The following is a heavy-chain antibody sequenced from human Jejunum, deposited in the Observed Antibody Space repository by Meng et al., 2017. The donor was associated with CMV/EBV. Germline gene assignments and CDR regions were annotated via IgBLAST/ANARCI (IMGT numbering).Heavy chain of an antibody. V-gene: IGHV3-73*01. J-gene: IGHJ4*02. CDR1: GFPFSDSA. CDR2: IRSKTINYAT. Sequence: GFPFSDSAVHWVRQAYGKGLEWVGRIRSKTINYATEYAAPVKGRFTISRDDSKNTAYLQMNSLKIEDTAVYYCTRSPPGQFGFVDYWGQGTLVTVSS. D-gene: IGHD3-10*01. CDR3: TRSPPGQFGFVDY.